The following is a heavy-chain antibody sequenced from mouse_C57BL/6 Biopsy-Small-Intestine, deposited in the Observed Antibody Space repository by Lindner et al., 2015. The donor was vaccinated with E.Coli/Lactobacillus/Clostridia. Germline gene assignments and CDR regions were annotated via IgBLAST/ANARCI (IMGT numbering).Heavy chain of an antibody. V-gene: IGHV1-54*01. J-gene: IGHJ2*01. CDR3: ARSGDYIKYFDY. CDR1: GYAFTNYL. Sequence: VQLQESGAELVRPGTSVKVSCKASGYAFTNYLIEWVKQRPGQGLEWIGVINPGSGSSNYNEKFKGKATLTADKSSSTAYMQLSSLTSEDSAVYFCARSGDYIKYFDYWGQGTTLTVSS. D-gene: IGHD2-5*01. CDR2: INPGSGSS.